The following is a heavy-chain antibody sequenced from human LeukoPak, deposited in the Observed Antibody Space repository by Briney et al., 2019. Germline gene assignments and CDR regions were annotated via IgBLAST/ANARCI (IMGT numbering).Heavy chain of an antibody. V-gene: IGHV4-30-4*08. Sequence: PSETLSLTCTVSGGSISSGDYYWSWIRQPPGKGLEWIGYIYYSGSTYYNPSLKSRVTISVDTSKNQFSLKLSSVTAADTAVYYCARALSSDYGGNSWAFDIWGQGTMVTVSS. J-gene: IGHJ3*02. CDR2: IYYSGST. CDR1: GGSISSGDYY. D-gene: IGHD4-23*01. CDR3: ARALSSDYGGNSWAFDI.